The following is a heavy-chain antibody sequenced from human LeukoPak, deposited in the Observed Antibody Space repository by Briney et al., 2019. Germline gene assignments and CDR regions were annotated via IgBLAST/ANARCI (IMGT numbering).Heavy chain of an antibody. CDR3: ARDWAWEQVWFQH. J-gene: IGHJ1*01. CDR1: GYTFTGSY. CDR2: INPNNGGT. D-gene: IGHD1-26*01. V-gene: IGHV1-2*02. Sequence: ASVKVSCKASGYTFTGSYMHWVRQAPGQGLEWTGWINPNNGGTNYAQKFQGRVTMTRDTSISTAYMELSRLRSDDTAVYYCARDWAWEQVWFQHWGQGTQVIVSS.